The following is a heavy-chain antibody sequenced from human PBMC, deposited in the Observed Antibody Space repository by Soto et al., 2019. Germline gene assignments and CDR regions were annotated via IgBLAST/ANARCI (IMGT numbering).Heavy chain of an antibody. CDR1: GFTFSAYG. CDR2: VWHDGSNR. V-gene: IGHV3-33*06. Sequence: PGGSLRLSCAASGFTFSAYGMHWVRQAPGKGLEWVAVVWHDGSNRFYADSVKGRFIISRDNSKNTLHLQMNSLRAEDMAVYYCVKESAVAGTVNANWIDTWGQGTLVTVSS. J-gene: IGHJ5*02. D-gene: IGHD6-19*01. CDR3: VKESAVAGTVNANWIDT.